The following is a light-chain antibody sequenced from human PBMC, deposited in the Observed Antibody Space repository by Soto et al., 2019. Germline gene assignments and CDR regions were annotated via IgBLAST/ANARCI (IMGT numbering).Light chain of an antibody. CDR2: GAT. J-gene: IGKJ2*01. Sequence: EIVVTQSPGTLYLSPGERATLACRATQSVSNNFLAWYQQRPGQAPRLLSYGATYSATGMPDRFSGSGSVTEFTLTISRLEPEDFAVYYCQQYGTSPGYTFGQGTKLEIK. CDR3: QQYGTSPGYT. CDR1: QSVSNNF. V-gene: IGKV3-20*01.